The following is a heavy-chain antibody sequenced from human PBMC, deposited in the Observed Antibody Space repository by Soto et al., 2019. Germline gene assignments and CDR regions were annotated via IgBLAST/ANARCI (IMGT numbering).Heavy chain of an antibody. Sequence: SGGSLRLSWAGSGFTFSNHWMNWVRQAPGKGLEWVANIKADGSEKYYVDSVKGRFTISRDNAKNSLYLQMNSLRAEDTAVYYCARARGVDSWGQVTLVSVSA. V-gene: IGHV3-7*03. D-gene: IGHD3-16*01. CDR2: IKADGSEK. J-gene: IGHJ5*01. CDR3: ARARGVDS. CDR1: GFTFSNHW.